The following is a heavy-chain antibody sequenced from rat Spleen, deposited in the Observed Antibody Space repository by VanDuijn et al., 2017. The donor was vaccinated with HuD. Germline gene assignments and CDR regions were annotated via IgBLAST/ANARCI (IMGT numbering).Heavy chain of an antibody. CDR3: ARPNDGTYYY. CDR2: ISHDDPNT. D-gene: IGHD1-12*02. J-gene: IGHJ2*01. Sequence: EVQLVESGGGLVQPGRSLKLSCEASGFTFSNYGMAWVRQAPTKGLEWVATISHDDPNTYYRDSVKGRFTISRDNAKSTLYLQMDSLRSEDTATYYCARPNDGTYYYWGQGVMVTVSS. V-gene: IGHV5-29*01. CDR1: GFTFSNYG.